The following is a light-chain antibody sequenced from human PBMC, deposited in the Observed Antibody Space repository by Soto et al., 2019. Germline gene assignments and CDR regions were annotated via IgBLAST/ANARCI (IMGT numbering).Light chain of an antibody. CDR2: AAS. J-gene: IGKJ4*01. CDR1: QSISSY. Sequence: EIVLTQSPATLSLSPGERATLSCRASQSISSYLAWYQQKPGQAPRLLIYAASNRATGIPARFSGGGTGTDFTLTISSLEPEDFAVYYCQQRSNWPPTFGGGTKVEIK. V-gene: IGKV3-11*01. CDR3: QQRSNWPPT.